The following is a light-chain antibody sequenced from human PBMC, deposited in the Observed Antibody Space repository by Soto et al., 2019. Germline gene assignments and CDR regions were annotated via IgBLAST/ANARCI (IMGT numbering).Light chain of an antibody. CDR1: QSVSSY. CDR2: DAS. J-gene: IGKJ4*01. V-gene: IGKV3-11*01. CDR3: QQSSNWLPLT. Sequence: EIVLTQSPATLSLTPGERATLSCRASQSVSSYLAWYQQKPGQAPRLLIYDASNRATGIPARCSGSGSGTDFTLTISSLEPEDFAVDYCQQSSNWLPLTFGGGTKVEIK.